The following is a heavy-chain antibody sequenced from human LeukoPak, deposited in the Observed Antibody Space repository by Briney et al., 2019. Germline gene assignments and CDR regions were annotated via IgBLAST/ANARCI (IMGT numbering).Heavy chain of an antibody. V-gene: IGHV3-7*01. Sequence: GGSRRLSCAGSGFTFSTYWMSWIRQVPGKGLEWVAHIKQDGSETYYVDSVKGRFTISRDNAKNSLYLQMNSLRAEDTAVYYCVGDGLRDWGQGTLVTVSP. CDR1: GFTFSTYW. D-gene: IGHD2-21*01. CDR3: VGDGLRD. J-gene: IGHJ4*02. CDR2: IKQDGSET.